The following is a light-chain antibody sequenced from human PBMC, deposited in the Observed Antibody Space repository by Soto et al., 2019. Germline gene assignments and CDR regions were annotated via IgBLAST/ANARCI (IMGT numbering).Light chain of an antibody. J-gene: IGKJ1*01. CDR3: QQYCGSSPLT. CDR1: QSISSW. Sequence: DIQMTQSPSTLSASVGDRVTITCRASQSISSWLAWYQQKPGTAPKLLIYKASNLESGVPSRFSGSGSGTEFTLTISSLQPDDFATYYCQQYCGSSPLTFGQGILVEIK. V-gene: IGKV1-5*03. CDR2: KAS.